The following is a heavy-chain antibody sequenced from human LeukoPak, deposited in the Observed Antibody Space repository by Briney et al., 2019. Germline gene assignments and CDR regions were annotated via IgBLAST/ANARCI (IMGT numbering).Heavy chain of an antibody. D-gene: IGHD3-10*01. V-gene: IGHV1-69*04. J-gene: IGHJ5*02. CDR2: IFPILGIA. CDR1: GGTFSSYA. CDR3: ARSLGYRRFGELGTFYWFDP. Sequence: SVKVSCKASGGTFSSYAISWVRPAPGQGLEWMGRIFPILGIANYAQKFQGRVTITADKSTSTAYMELSSLRSEDTAVYYCARSLGYRRFGELGTFYWFDPWGQGTLVTVSS.